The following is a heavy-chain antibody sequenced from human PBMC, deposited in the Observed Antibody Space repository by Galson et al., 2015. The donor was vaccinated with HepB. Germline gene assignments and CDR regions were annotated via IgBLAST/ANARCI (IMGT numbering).Heavy chain of an antibody. V-gene: IGHV4-59*01. CDR1: GGSISSYY. D-gene: IGHD2-15*01. J-gene: IGHJ6*02. CDR2: IYYSGST. CDR3: ARGGSGDYYYGMDV. Sequence: ETLSLTCTVSGGSISSYYWSWIRQPPGKGLEWIGYIYYSGSTNYNPSLKSRVTISVDTSKNQFSLKLSSVTAADTAVYYCARGGSGDYYYGMDVWGQGTTVTVSS.